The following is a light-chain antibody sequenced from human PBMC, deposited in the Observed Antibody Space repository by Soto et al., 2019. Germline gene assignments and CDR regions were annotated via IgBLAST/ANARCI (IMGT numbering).Light chain of an antibody. CDR1: QRISSW. CDR3: QHYNSYPWT. CDR2: KAS. Sequence: DIQMTQSPSTLSASVGDRVTITCRASQRISSWLAWYQQKPGKAPKLLIYKASTLESGVPSRFRGSGSETEFTLTISSLQPDDFATYYGQHYNSYPWTFGQGTKVEIK. V-gene: IGKV1-5*03. J-gene: IGKJ1*01.